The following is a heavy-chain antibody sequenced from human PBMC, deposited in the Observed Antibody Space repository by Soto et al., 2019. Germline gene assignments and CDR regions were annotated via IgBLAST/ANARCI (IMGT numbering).Heavy chain of an antibody. CDR1: GYTFSMSG. CDR2: ISGYNGKT. J-gene: IGHJ6*02. V-gene: IGHV1-18*01. Sequence: QVQLVQSGAEVKKPGASMKVSCKSSGYTFSMSGISWVRQAPGQGLEWMGWISGYNGKTNYEQKFQDRVTMTTDTSTNMAYMELRSLRSDDTAVYYCAREGPRPYYYYGMDVWGQGTTVTVSS. CDR3: AREGPRPYYYYGMDV.